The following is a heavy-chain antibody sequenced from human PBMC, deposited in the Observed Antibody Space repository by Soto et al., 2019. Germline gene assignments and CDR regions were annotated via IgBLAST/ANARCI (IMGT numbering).Heavy chain of an antibody. D-gene: IGHD2-15*01. Sequence: SETLSLTCTVSGGSISSYYWSWIRQPPGKGLEWIGYIYYSGSTNYNPSLKSRVTISVDTSKNQFSLKLSSVTAADTAVYYCVRAATTYYYYYMDVWGKGTTVTVSS. CDR2: IYYSGST. CDR3: VRAATTYYYYYMDV. CDR1: GGSISSYY. V-gene: IGHV4-59*08. J-gene: IGHJ6*03.